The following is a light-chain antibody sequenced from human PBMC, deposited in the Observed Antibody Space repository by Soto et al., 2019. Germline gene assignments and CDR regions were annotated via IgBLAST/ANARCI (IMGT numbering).Light chain of an antibody. CDR3: QQLSIYPRA. CDR1: QDISTF. J-gene: IGKJ1*01. CDR2: AAS. V-gene: IGKV1-9*01. Sequence: DLQLTQSPSFLSASVGDRVTITCRASQDISTFLAWYQQRPGKAPNLLIYAASTLQSGVPSRFSGSGSGTEFTLTISSLQPEDFASYYCQQLSIYPRAFGQGTKVEIK.